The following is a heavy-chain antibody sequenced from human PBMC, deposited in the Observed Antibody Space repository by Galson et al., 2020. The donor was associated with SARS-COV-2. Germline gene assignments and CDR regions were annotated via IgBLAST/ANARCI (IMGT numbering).Heavy chain of an antibody. V-gene: IGHV3-33*06. Sequence: GGSLRLSCAASGFTFSSYGMHCVRQAPGKGLEWVAVIWYDGSNKYYADSVKGRFTISRDNSKNTLYLQMNSLRAEDTAVYYCAKDLPPLYSGYDSSLGYWGQGTLVTVSS. D-gene: IGHD5-12*01. J-gene: IGHJ4*02. CDR3: AKDLPPLYSGYDSSLGY. CDR1: GFTFSSYG. CDR2: IWYDGSNK.